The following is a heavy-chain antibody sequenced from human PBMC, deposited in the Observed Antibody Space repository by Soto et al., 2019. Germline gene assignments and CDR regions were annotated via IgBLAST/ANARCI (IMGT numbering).Heavy chain of an antibody. CDR1: GVIVRDTY. D-gene: IGHD2-15*01. Sequence: PGGSLRLSCTASGVIVRDTYVNWVRQAPGKGLEWVSVISNRGDTHYADSVRGRFSLSRDISDNTLHLQMNNLRVEDTAVYYCAREPRYCRGGSCSITGDAYDIWGQGTMVTVSS. V-gene: IGHV3-66*01. J-gene: IGHJ3*02. CDR3: AREPRYCRGGSCSITGDAYDI. CDR2: ISNRGDT.